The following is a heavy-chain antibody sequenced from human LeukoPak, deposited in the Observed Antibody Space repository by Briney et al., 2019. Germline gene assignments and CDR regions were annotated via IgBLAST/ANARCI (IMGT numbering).Heavy chain of an antibody. CDR3: ARGGRGSAAVVAPRSFDI. CDR1: GFTFSSYS. D-gene: IGHD3-22*01. J-gene: IGHJ3*02. CDR2: ISSSSSTI. Sequence: GGSLRLSCAASGFTFSSYSMNWVRQAPGKGLEWVSYISSSSSTIYYADSVKGRFTISRDNAKSSLYLQMNSLRAEDTAVYYCARGGRGSAAVVAPRSFDIWGQGTMVTVSS. V-gene: IGHV3-48*01.